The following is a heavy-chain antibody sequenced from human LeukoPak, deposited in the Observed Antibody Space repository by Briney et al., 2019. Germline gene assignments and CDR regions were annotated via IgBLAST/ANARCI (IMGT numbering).Heavy chain of an antibody. CDR3: ARVAAAGTSWFDP. CDR1: GYTFTSYY. D-gene: IGHD6-13*01. V-gene: IGHV1-2*02. CDR2: INPNSGGT. J-gene: IGHJ5*02. Sequence: ASVKVSCKASGYTFTSYYMHWVRQAPGQGLEWMGWINPNSGGTNYAQKFQGRVTMTRDTSISTAYMELSRLRSDDTAVYYCARVAAAGTSWFDPWGQGTLVTVSS.